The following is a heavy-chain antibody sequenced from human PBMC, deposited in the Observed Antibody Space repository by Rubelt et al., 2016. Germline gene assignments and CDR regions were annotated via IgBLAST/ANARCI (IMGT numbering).Heavy chain of an antibody. CDR3: ARDHVVPGLYFDY. J-gene: IGHJ4*02. CDR1: GFTFSSYW. V-gene: IGHV3-7*01. CDR2: INQDGSEK. Sequence: EVQLVQSGGGLVQPGGSLRLSCAASGFTFSSYWMNWVRQAPGKGLEWVASINQDGSEKYYVDSVKGRFTISRDNAKDSLYLQRNSPRAEETAVYYCARDHVVPGLYFDYWGQGTLVTVSS. D-gene: IGHD2-2*01.